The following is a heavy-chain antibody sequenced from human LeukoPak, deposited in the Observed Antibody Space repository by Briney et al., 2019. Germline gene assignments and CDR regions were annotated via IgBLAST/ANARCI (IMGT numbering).Heavy chain of an antibody. J-gene: IGHJ4*02. CDR1: GFTVSSNY. V-gene: IGHV3-53*01. CDR2: IYSGGST. Sequence: PGGSLRLSCAASGFTVSSNYMSWVRQAPGKGLEWVSVIYSGGSTYYADSVKGRFTISRHNSKNTLYLQMSSLRAEDTAVYYCAKDANWGFEYWGQGTLVTVSS. D-gene: IGHD7-27*01. CDR3: AKDANWGFEY.